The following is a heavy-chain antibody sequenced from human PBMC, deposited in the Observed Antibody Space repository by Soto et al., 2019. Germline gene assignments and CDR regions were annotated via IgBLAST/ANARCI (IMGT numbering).Heavy chain of an antibody. J-gene: IGHJ1*01. CDR3: VHRSSYCASSSRYED. V-gene: IGHV3-30-3*01. D-gene: IGHD2-2*01. CDR1: GFTFSNYI. CDR2: ISYDGTTK. Sequence: QVQLVESGGGVVQRGGSLRLSCAVSGFTFSNYIMHWVRQAPGKGLEWVAVISYDGTTKYYADSLKGRFTISRDNSKNTLFLQLTSLSPEDTAVYYRVHRSSYCASSSRYEDWGQGTL.